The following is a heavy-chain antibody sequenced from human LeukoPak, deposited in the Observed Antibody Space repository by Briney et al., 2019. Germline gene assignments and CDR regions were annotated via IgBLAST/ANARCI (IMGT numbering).Heavy chain of an antibody. Sequence: SETLSLTCAVYGGSFSGYYWSWLRQPPGKGLEWVGEINHSGSTYYNPSLKSRVTISVDTSKNQFSLKLSSVTAADTAVYYCARGSSGWYRAMHYFDYWGQGTLVTVSS. CDR3: ARGSSGWYRAMHYFDY. D-gene: IGHD6-19*01. CDR1: GGSFSGYY. V-gene: IGHV4-34*01. CDR2: INHSGST. J-gene: IGHJ4*02.